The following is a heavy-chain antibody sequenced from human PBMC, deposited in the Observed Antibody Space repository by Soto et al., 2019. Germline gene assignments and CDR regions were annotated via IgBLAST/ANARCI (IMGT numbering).Heavy chain of an antibody. V-gene: IGHV3-30-3*02. Sequence: QVHLVESGGGVVQPGGSLRLSCAASGFTFSHHAMHWVRQAPGKGLEWVAVVSYDGTKSFYAKSVKGRFTVSKDASKNAVDLQLNSLRADDTAVYYCVKDREYYYDNRGYYNFDYWGQGTLVAVSS. CDR1: GFTFSHHA. CDR3: VKDREYYYDNRGYYNFDY. CDR2: VSYDGTKS. J-gene: IGHJ4*02. D-gene: IGHD3-22*01.